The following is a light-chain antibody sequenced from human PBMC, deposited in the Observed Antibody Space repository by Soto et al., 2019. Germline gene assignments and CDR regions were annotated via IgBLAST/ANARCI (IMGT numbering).Light chain of an antibody. Sequence: DIQMTQSPSTLSASVGDRVTITCRASQSISSWLAWYQRKPGKAPKLLIYDASSLESGVPSRFSDSGSGTEFTLTISSLQPDDFATYYCQQYNSYWTFGQGTKVDIK. CDR2: DAS. CDR1: QSISSW. V-gene: IGKV1-5*01. CDR3: QQYNSYWT. J-gene: IGKJ1*01.